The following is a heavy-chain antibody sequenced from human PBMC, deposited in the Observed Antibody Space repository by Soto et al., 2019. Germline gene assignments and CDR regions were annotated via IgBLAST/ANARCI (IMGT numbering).Heavy chain of an antibody. J-gene: IGHJ5*02. CDR1: GFTFSSYG. Sequence: GWSLRLSCAASGFTFSSYGMHWVRQAPGKGLEWVAVISYDGSNKYYADSVKGRFTISRDNSKNTLYLQMNSLRAEDTAVYYCANSRGLNWNYFAPFDPWGQGTLVTVSS. V-gene: IGHV3-30*18. D-gene: IGHD1-7*01. CDR2: ISYDGSNK. CDR3: ANSRGLNWNYFAPFDP.